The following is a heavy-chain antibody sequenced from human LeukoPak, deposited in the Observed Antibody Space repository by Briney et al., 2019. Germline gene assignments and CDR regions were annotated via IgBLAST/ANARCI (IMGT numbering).Heavy chain of an antibody. D-gene: IGHD3-10*01. Sequence: GESLKISCKGSGYSFTSYWIGWVRQMPGKGLEWMGIIYPGDSDIRYSPSFQGQVTISADKSISTAYLQWSSLKASDTAMYYCARSGYGSGVLLGWFDPWGQGTLVTVSS. J-gene: IGHJ5*02. CDR1: GYSFTSYW. CDR2: IYPGDSDI. V-gene: IGHV5-51*01. CDR3: ARSGYGSGVLLGWFDP.